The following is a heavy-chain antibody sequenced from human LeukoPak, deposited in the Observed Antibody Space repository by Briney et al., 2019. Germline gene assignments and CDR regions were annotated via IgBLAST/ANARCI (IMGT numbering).Heavy chain of an antibody. CDR2: ISGSGGST. CDR1: GFTFSSYA. CDR3: AKDIYSSGWYIESDY. D-gene: IGHD6-19*01. J-gene: IGHJ4*02. V-gene: IGHV3-23*01. Sequence: GGSLRLSCAASGFTFSSYAMSWVRQAPGKGLEWVSAISGSGGSTYYADSVKGRFTISRDNSKNTPYLQMNSLRAEDTAVYYCAKDIYSSGWYIESDYWGQGTLVTVSS.